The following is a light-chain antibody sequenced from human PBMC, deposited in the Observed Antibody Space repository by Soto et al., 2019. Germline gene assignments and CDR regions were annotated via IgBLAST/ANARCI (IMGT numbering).Light chain of an antibody. Sequence: QPVLTQPPSVSAAPGQKVTISCSGTSSNIGNNYVSWYQQLPGTAPKVLIYDNNKRPSGIPARFSGSKSGTSATLGITGLQTGDEADYYCGTWDNSLTAVVFGGGTKLTVL. CDR3: GTWDNSLTAVV. J-gene: IGLJ3*02. CDR2: DNN. CDR1: SSNIGNNY. V-gene: IGLV1-51*01.